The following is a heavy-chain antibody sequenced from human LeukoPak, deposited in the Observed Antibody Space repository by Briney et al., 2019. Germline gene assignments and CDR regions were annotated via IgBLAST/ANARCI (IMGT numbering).Heavy chain of an antibody. CDR2: IGSSSGYI. V-gene: IGHV3-21*01. CDR3: ARAAAGSGNYYYYMDV. CDR1: GFTFNYYS. J-gene: IGHJ6*03. D-gene: IGHD6-13*01. Sequence: TGGSLRLSCAASGFTFNYYSINWVRQAPGKGLEWVSSIGSSSGYIYYADSVKGRFTISRDNAKNSVYLHMNSLRAEDTAVYYCARAAAGSGNYYYYMDVWGKGTTVTVSS.